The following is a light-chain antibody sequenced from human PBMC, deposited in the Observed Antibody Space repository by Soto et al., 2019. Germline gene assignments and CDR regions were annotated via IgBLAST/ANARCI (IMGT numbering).Light chain of an antibody. J-gene: IGKJ2*01. V-gene: IGKV3-20*01. CDR1: QSVSSSY. Sequence: EIVLTQSPGTLSLSPGERATLSCRASQSVSSSYLAWYQQKPGQAPRLRIYGASSRATGIPDRFSGSGSGTDFTLTISRLEPEDVAVYYCQQYGNSPPYTFGQGTKLELK. CDR2: GAS. CDR3: QQYGNSPPYT.